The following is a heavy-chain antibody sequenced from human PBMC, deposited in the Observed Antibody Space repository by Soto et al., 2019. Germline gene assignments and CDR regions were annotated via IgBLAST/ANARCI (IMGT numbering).Heavy chain of an antibody. V-gene: IGHV4-39*01. CDR1: GGSISNTSYY. CDR2: IYFSGTA. Sequence: LQLQESGPGLVKPSETLSLTCSVSGGSISNTSYYWGWIRQSPGKGLEWLGNIYFSGTAYYTPSLRSRVTMSVDTSKNQFSLQFTSMTAADTGVYYCARGAPGPIPNSYFDFWGQGTLVTVSS. D-gene: IGHD3-16*01. CDR3: ARGAPGPIPNSYFDF. J-gene: IGHJ4*02.